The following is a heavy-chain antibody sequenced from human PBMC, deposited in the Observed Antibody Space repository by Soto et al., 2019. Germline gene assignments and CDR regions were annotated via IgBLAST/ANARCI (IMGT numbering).Heavy chain of an antibody. V-gene: IGHV5-10-1*01. J-gene: IGHJ4*01. CDR2: IDPSDSRT. CDR3: ARDSGYGSGASVNHYLDY. Sequence: GESLKISCEASGYMFPIYHISWVRQMPGKGLEWVGKIDPSDSRTMYRPSSRARITISVDKSINTAYLEWGRLKASDTAVYYCARDSGYGSGASVNHYLDYWGHGTLVTVSS. CDR1: GYMFPIYH. D-gene: IGHD3-10*01.